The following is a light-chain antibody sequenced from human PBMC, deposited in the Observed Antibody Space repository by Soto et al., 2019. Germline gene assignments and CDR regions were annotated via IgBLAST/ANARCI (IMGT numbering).Light chain of an antibody. CDR1: QGIRND. V-gene: IGKV1-6*01. J-gene: IGKJ2*01. CDR3: LQDYNYPYT. Sequence: AIQVTQSPYSLSASVGDRVTITCRASQGIRNDLGWYQQKPGKAPKLLIYAASSLQSGVPSRFSGSGSGTDFTLTITSLQPEDFATYYCLQDYNYPYTFGQGTKVDIK. CDR2: AAS.